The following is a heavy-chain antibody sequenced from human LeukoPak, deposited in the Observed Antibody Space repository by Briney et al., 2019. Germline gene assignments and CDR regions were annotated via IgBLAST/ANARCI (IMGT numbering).Heavy chain of an antibody. Sequence: PGGSLRLSCAASGFTFSGYSMNWVRQAPGKGLEWVSSISSSSSYIYYADSVKSRFTISRDNAKNSLYLQMNSLRAEDTAVYYCARGSSRTDYWGQGTLVTVSS. V-gene: IGHV3-21*01. CDR3: ARGSSRTDY. J-gene: IGHJ4*02. CDR1: GFTFSGYS. CDR2: ISSSSSYI. D-gene: IGHD6-13*01.